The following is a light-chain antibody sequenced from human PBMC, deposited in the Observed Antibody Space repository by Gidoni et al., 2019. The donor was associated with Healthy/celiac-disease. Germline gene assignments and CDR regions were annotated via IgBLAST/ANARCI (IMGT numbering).Light chain of an antibody. CDR1: PSVLYSSNNKNY. J-gene: IGKJ1*01. V-gene: IGKV4-1*01. CDR2: WAS. Sequence: DIVLTQSPDSLAVSLGERATTNCKSSPSVLYSSNNKNYLAWYQQKPGQPPKLLIYWASTRESGVPERFSGSGSGTDFTLTISSLQAEDVAVYYCQQYYSTPQTFGQGTKVEIK. CDR3: QQYYSTPQT.